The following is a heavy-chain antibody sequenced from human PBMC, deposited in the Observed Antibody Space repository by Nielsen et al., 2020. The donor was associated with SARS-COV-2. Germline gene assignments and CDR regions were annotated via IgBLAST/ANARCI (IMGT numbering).Heavy chain of an antibody. CDR3: ARAPITMIVVVNAFDI. V-gene: IGHV4-31*03. J-gene: IGHJ3*02. D-gene: IGHD3-22*01. Sequence: SETLSLTCTVSGGSISSGGYYWSWIRQPPGKGLEWIGYIYYSGSTYYNPSLKSRVTISVDTSKNQFSPKLSSVTAADTAVYYCARAPITMIVVVNAFDIWGQGTMVTVSS. CDR2: IYYSGST. CDR1: GGSISSGGYY.